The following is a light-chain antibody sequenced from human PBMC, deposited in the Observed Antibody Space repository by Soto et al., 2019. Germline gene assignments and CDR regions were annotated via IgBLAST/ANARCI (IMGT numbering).Light chain of an antibody. V-gene: IGLV2-14*03. CDR2: DVS. J-gene: IGLJ1*01. CDR3: SSYTSSSTPYV. Sequence: QSALTQPASVSGSPGQSITISCTGTSSDVGGYDFVSWFQHHPGKAPKLMIFDVSRRPSGVSNRFSGSKSANTASLTISGLQAEDEADYYCSSYTSSSTPYVFRTGTKLTVL. CDR1: SSDVGGYDF.